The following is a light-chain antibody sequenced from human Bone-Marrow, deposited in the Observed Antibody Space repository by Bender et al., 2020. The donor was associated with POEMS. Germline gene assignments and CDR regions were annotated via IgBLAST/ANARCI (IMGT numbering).Light chain of an antibody. CDR1: SSDVGSYYL. CDR3: CSYAGSSTPWV. CDR2: EVN. J-gene: IGLJ3*02. V-gene: IGLV2-23*02. Sequence: QSALTQPASVSGSPGQSITISCTGTSSDVGSYYLVSWYLQHPGEAPKLMIYEVNKRPSGVSNRFSGSKSGNTASLTISGLQAEDEADYYCCSYAGSSTPWVVGGGTKLTVL.